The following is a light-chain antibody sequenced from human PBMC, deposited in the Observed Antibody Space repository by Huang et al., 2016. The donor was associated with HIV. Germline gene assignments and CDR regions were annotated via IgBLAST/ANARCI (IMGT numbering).Light chain of an antibody. CDR3: QQSYNTPPT. J-gene: IGKJ1*01. Sequence: DIQMTQSPASLSASVGDRVTITCRATQSISNYVNGYQQKPGKAPTLLIYGASTLQSGVPSRFSGSGSGTDFTLTISSLQPEDFTTYYCQQSYNTPPTFGQGTKVEI. CDR1: QSISNY. V-gene: IGKV1-39*01. CDR2: GAS.